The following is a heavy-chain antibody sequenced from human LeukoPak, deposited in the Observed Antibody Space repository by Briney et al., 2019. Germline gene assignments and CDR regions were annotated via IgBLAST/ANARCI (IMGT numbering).Heavy chain of an antibody. CDR2: IYTSGST. CDR1: GGSISSYY. V-gene: IGHV4-4*07. D-gene: IGHD3-10*01. J-gene: IGHJ5*02. CDR3: ARDRRITMVRGALGWFDP. Sequence: SETLSLTCTVSGGSISSYYWSWIRQPAGKGLEWIGRIYTSGSTNYNPSLKSRVIMSVDTSKNQFSLKLSSVTAADTAVYYCARDRRITMVRGALGWFDPWGQGTLVTVSS.